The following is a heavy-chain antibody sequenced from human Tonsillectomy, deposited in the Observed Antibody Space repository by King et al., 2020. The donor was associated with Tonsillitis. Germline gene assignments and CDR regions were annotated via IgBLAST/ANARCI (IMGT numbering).Heavy chain of an antibody. Sequence: VQLVESGGGLVQPGGSLRLSCAASGFTFNSYAMSWVRQAPGKGLEWVSTISGGGGSTYYADSVKGRFTISRDNTKNTLYLQMNSLRAEDTAVYYCAKTRDWYNDYWGQGTLVTVSS. CDR1: GFTFNSYA. V-gene: IGHV3-23*04. D-gene: IGHD6-19*01. CDR2: ISGGGGST. J-gene: IGHJ4*02. CDR3: AKTRDWYNDY.